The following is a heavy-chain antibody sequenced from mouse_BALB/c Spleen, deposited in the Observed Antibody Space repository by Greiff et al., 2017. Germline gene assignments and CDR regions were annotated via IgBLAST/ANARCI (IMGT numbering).Heavy chain of an antibody. V-gene: IGHV14-3*02. J-gene: IGHJ3*01. CDR3: ARGNYGNYPWFAY. D-gene: IGHD2-1*01. Sequence: EVQLKQSGAELVKPGASVKLSCTASGFNIKDTYMHWVKQRPEQGLEWIGRIDPANGNTKYDPKFQGKATITADTSSNTAYLQLSSLTSEDTAVYYCARGNYGNYPWFAYWGQGTLVTVSA. CDR2: IDPANGNT. CDR1: GFNIKDTY.